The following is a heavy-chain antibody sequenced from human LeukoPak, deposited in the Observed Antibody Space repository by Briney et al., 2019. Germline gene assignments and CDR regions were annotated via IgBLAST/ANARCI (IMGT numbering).Heavy chain of an antibody. CDR3: ANVAKGRYFFYYMAV. J-gene: IGHJ6*03. CDR2: ISPYNSLR. Sequence: ASVNLCFKASGHSSNTFGITWVRQAPGQGLEWIGWISPYNSLRKYADKFQGRVTMTTDTSTTTSYMELRSLRSDDTAVYFCANVAKGRYFFYYMAVWGEGTTDTVS. CDR1: GHSSNTFG. D-gene: IGHD2-15*01. V-gene: IGHV1-18*01.